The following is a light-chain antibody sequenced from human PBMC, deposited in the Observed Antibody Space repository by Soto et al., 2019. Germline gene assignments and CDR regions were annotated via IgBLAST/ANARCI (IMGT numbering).Light chain of an antibody. CDR1: RTDVDGYDY. CDR3: TSYTGSIPFYV. V-gene: IGLV2-14*03. CDR2: DVY. Sequence: QSALTQPASVSGSPGQSIAISCTGFRTDVDGYDYVSSYQQHPGQAPQLIIYDVYNRPSGVSHRFSPSKSGDTASLTMSGLQAEEEADYYCTSYTGSIPFYVFGTVNKVTVL. J-gene: IGLJ1*01.